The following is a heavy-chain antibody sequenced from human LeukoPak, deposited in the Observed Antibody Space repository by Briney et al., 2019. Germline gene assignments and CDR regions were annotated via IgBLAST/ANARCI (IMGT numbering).Heavy chain of an antibody. CDR2: ISYDGSNK. CDR1: GYSISSGY. D-gene: IGHD3-9*01. CDR3: ARGPDYDILADYFDY. J-gene: IGHJ4*02. Sequence: LSLTCTVSGYSISSGYYWGWIRQPPGKGLEWVAVISYDGSNKFYADSVRGRFTISRDNSKNTLFLQMNSLRPEDTAVYYCARGPDYDILADYFDYWGQGTLVTVSS. V-gene: IGHV3-30*03.